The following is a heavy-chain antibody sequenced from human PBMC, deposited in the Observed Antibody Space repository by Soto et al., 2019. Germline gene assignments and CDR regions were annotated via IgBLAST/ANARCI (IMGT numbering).Heavy chain of an antibody. CDR3: ARVSLMVSMLASDAFDI. V-gene: IGHV1-46*01. Sequence: AGVKVSCTAAGYTFTSYYMHWVRQAPGQGLEWMGIINPSGGSTSYAQKFQGRVTMTRDTSTSTVYMELSSLRSEDTAVYYCARVSLMVSMLASDAFDIWGQGTMVTVSS. CDR2: INPSGGST. CDR1: GYTFTSYY. J-gene: IGHJ3*02. D-gene: IGHD2-8*01.